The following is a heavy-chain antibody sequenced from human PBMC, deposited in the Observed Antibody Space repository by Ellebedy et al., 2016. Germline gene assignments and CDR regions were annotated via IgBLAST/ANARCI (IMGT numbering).Heavy chain of an antibody. V-gene: IGHV1-8*01. D-gene: IGHD1-26*01. Sequence: ASVKVSCXASGYTFTSYDINWVRQATGQGLEWMGWMNPNSGNTGYAQKFQGRVTITRDTSASTAYMELSSLRSEDTAVYYCAREGWELDAFDIWGQGTMVTVSS. CDR3: AREGWELDAFDI. J-gene: IGHJ3*02. CDR2: MNPNSGNT. CDR1: GYTFTSYD.